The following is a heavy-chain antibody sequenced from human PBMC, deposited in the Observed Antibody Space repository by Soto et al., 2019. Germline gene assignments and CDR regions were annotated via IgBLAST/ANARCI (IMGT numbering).Heavy chain of an antibody. V-gene: IGHV3-72*01. Sequence: EVQLVESGGGLVQPEGSLRLSCAASGFTFSANYMDWVRQAPGKGLEWVGRIKNKANSYTTEDAAPVKGRFIISRDASKNSVVLQMNRLKTDDTALYYCTRVRPGSSRPSDYWGQGILVTVSS. J-gene: IGHJ4*02. D-gene: IGHD6-13*01. CDR3: TRVRPGSSRPSDY. CDR1: GFTFSANY. CDR2: IKNKANSYTT.